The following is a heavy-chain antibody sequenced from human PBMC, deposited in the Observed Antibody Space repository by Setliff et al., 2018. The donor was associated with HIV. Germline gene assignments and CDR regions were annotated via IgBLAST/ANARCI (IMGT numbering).Heavy chain of an antibody. CDR1: GGSISSGYYY. CDR3: ARSRLHYYDSSGYYPSYFDY. V-gene: IGHV4-31*03. D-gene: IGHD3-22*01. J-gene: IGHJ4*02. CDR2: IYYSGNP. Sequence: PSETLSLTCTVSGGSISSGYYYWSWIRQHPGKGLEWIGYIYYSGNPFYNPSLRSRVTISLDTSKNQFSLKLSSATAADTSVYYCARSRLHYYDSSGYYPSYFDYWGQGTLVTVS.